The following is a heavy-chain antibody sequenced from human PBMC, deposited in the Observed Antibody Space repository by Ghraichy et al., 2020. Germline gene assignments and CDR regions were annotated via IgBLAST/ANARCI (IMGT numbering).Heavy chain of an antibody. Sequence: SETLSLTCAVYGGSFSGYYWSWIRQPPGKGLEWIGEINHSGSTNYNPSLKSRVTISVDTSKNQFSLKLSSVTAADTAVYYCARGRKVVVAAAGGNWFDPWGQGTLVTVSS. V-gene: IGHV4-34*01. CDR2: INHSGST. D-gene: IGHD2-15*01. CDR3: ARGRKVVVAAAGGNWFDP. CDR1: GGSFSGYY. J-gene: IGHJ5*02.